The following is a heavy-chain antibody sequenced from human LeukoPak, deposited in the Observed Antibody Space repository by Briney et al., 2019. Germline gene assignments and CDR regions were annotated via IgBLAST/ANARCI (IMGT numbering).Heavy chain of an antibody. D-gene: IGHD2-21*02. Sequence: GGSLRLSCVASGITFSGSGMHWVRQAPGKGLEWVAFIQYDESSKYYADSVKGRFTISRDNSKNSLYLQMNSLRFEDTGLYFCARDLGSGDHGLLVWGQGTLLTVSS. CDR1: GITFSGSG. CDR2: IQYDESSK. V-gene: IGHV3-30*02. J-gene: IGHJ4*02. CDR3: ARDLGSGDHGLLV.